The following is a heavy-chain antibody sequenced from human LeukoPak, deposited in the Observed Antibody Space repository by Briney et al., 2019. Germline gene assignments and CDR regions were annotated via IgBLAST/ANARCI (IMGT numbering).Heavy chain of an antibody. J-gene: IGHJ6*03. CDR2: INHSGST. CDR3: ASLVQYQLLWGLYYYYYMDV. Sequence: SETLSLTCAVYGGSFSGYYWSWIRQPPGKGLEWIGEINHSGSTNYNPSLKSRVTISVDTSKNQFSLKLSSVTAADTAVCYCASLVQYQLLWGLYYYYYMDVWGKGTTVTVSS. D-gene: IGHD2-2*01. CDR1: GGSFSGYY. V-gene: IGHV4-34*01.